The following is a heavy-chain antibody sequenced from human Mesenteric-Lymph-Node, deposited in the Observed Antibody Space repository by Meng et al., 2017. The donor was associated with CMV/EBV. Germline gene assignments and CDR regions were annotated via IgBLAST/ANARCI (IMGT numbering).Heavy chain of an antibody. CDR2: ISSSSSYI. CDR3: ARGVDPAFFDP. Sequence: GESLKISCAASGFTFSTYWMHWVRQAPGKGLVWVSSISSSSSYIYYADSVKGRFTISRDNAKNSLYLQMNSLRAEDTAVYYCARGVDPAFFDPWGQGTLVTVSS. V-gene: IGHV3-21*01. D-gene: IGHD5/OR15-5a*01. J-gene: IGHJ5*02. CDR1: GFTFSTYW.